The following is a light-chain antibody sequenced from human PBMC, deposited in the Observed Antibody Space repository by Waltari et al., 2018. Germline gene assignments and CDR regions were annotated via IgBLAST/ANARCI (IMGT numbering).Light chain of an antibody. V-gene: IGLV3-25*03. J-gene: IGLJ1*01. CDR3: QLADRTVTYV. Sequence: SHELTQPPSVSVSPGQTASITCSGNTFSKHNVYWYQPKPGQAPVFLIYKDTERPSGIPDRFSGSSSGATVTLTISGVQAEDEADYYCQLADRTVTYVFGPGTNLIVL. CDR2: KDT. CDR1: TFSKHN.